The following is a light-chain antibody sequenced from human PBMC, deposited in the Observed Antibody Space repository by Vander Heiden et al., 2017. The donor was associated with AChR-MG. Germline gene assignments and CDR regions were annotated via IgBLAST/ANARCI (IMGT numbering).Light chain of an antibody. J-gene: IGKJ1*01. CDR2: AAS. CDR1: QSISSY. CDR3: QQSYSSPQT. Sequence: DIQMTQSPSSLSASVGDRVTITCRASQSISSYLNWYQQKPGTDPKLLIYAASSLQSGAPSRFSGSGSGTDFTLTISSLQPEDFASYYCQQSYSSPQTFGQGTKVEIK. V-gene: IGKV1-39*01.